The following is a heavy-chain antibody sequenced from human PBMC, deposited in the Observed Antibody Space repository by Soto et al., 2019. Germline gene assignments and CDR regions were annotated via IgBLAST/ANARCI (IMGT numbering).Heavy chain of an antibody. CDR1: GYTFTIYY. CDR2: MNPNSGNT. V-gene: IGHV1-8*01. D-gene: IGHD4-17*01. CDR3: ARGNKYGDYSRWIDP. J-gene: IGHJ5*02. Sequence: ASVKVSCKASGYTFTIYYINWVRQATGQGFEYLGWMNPNSGNTGYVKKFQGRVTMTRDTSMSTAYMELSSLRSEDTAVYYCARGNKYGDYSRWIDPWGPGTLVTVSS.